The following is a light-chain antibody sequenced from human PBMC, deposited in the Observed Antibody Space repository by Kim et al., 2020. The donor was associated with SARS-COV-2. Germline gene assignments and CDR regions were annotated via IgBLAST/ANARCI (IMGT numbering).Light chain of an antibody. Sequence: RVNISCTGSSSNIGAGYDVHWYQQLPGTAPKLLIYGNSNRPSGVPDRFSGSKSGTSVSLAITGLQAEDEADYYCQSYDSSLSGVVFGGGTQLTVL. CDR2: GNS. CDR1: SSNIGAGYD. J-gene: IGLJ2*01. CDR3: QSYDSSLSGVV. V-gene: IGLV1-40*01.